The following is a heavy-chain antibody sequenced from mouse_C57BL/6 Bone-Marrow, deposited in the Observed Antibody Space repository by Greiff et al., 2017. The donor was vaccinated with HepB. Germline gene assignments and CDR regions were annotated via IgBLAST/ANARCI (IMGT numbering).Heavy chain of an antibody. CDR1: GYSITSGYY. Sequence: EVKLQESGPGLVKPSQSLSLTCSVTGYSITSGYYWNWIRQFPGNKLEWMGYISYDGSNNYNPSLKNRISITRDTSKNQFFLKLNSVTTEDTATYYCARDFYYYGSSSSYWGQGTLVTVSA. CDR2: ISYDGSN. V-gene: IGHV3-6*01. D-gene: IGHD1-1*01. CDR3: ARDFYYYGSSSSY. J-gene: IGHJ3*01.